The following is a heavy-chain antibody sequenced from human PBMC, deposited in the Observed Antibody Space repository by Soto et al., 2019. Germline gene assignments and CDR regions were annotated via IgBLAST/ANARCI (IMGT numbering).Heavy chain of an antibody. Sequence: QVQLQESGPGLVKPSQTLSLTCTVSGGSMSSGGYYWTWIRQHPGKGLEWIGYIYYSGSTYYNPSLKSRVTISVDTSKNQFSLKLRSVTAADTAVYYCARDVVGDYTRFDPWGQGTLVTVSS. V-gene: IGHV4-31*03. CDR2: IYYSGST. CDR1: GGSMSSGGYY. D-gene: IGHD4-4*01. J-gene: IGHJ5*02. CDR3: ARDVVGDYTRFDP.